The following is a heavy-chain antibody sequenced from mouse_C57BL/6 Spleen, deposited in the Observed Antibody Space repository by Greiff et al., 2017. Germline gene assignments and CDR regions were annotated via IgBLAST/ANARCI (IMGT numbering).Heavy chain of an antibody. CDR3: VRDGRDCSFDF. CDR1: GFTFNTYA. Sequence: EVQGVESGGGLVKPKGSLKLSCAASGFTFNTYAMNWVRQAPGKGLEWVARIRSKSSNYATYYADSVKDRLPISRDDSQSMLYLQMNNLKTEYTAMYYCVRDGRDCSFDFWGKGTTVTVSS. CDR2: IRSKSSNYAT. J-gene: IGHJ1*03. V-gene: IGHV10-3*01.